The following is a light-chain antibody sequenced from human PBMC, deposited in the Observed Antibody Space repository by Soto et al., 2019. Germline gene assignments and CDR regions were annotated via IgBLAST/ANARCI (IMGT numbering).Light chain of an antibody. Sequence: DIQKTQSPSTLTGSVGDRVTITCRASQTISSWLAWYQQKPGKAPKLLIYKASTLKSGVPSRFSGSGSGTEFTLTISSLQPDDFATYYCQQYNSYRAFGQGTKVGI. CDR1: QTISSW. V-gene: IGKV1-5*03. J-gene: IGKJ1*01. CDR3: QQYNSYRA. CDR2: KAS.